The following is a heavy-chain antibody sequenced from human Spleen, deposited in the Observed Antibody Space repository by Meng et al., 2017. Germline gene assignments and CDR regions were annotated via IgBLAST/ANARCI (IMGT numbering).Heavy chain of an antibody. CDR3: ARGRSSGWFDY. J-gene: IGHJ4*02. Sequence: GESLKISCAASGFSVSHNSMNWVRQAPGKGLEWVSFLYSGGQTYYADSVKGRFTISRDNSKNRLYLQMNSLRVEDTAVYYCARGRSSGWFDYWGQGTLVTVSS. D-gene: IGHD6-19*01. CDR2: LYSGGQT. CDR1: GFSVSHNS. V-gene: IGHV3-66*02.